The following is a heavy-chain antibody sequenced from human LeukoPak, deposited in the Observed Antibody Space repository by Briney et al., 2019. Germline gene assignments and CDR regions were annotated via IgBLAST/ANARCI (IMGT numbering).Heavy chain of an antibody. CDR3: ARGLYDSGRYGY. V-gene: IGHV1-8*01. J-gene: IGHJ4*02. CDR2: MNPNSGNT. CDR1: GYTFTSYD. Sequence: ASVKVSCKASGYTFTSYDINWVRQATGQGLEWMGWMNPNSGNTGYAQKFQGRVTMTRNTAISTAYMELSSLRSEDTAVYYCARGLYDSGRYGYWGQGTLVTVSS. D-gene: IGHD1-26*01.